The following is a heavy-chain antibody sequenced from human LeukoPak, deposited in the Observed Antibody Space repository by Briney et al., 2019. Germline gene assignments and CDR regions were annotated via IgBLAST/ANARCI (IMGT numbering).Heavy chain of an antibody. CDR3: ARAWYYDILTGRIRNDAFDI. CDR2: INPSGGST. J-gene: IGHJ3*02. Sequence: ASVKVSCKASGYTFTSYYMHWVRQAPGQGLEWMGIINPSGGSTSYAQKFQGRVTMTRDTSTSTVYMELSRLRSDDTAVYYCARAWYYDILTGRIRNDAFDIWRQGTMVTVSS. D-gene: IGHD3-9*01. V-gene: IGHV1-46*01. CDR1: GYTFTSYY.